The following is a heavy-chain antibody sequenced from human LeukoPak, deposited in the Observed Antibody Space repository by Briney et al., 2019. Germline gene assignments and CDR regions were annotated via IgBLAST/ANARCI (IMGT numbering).Heavy chain of an antibody. J-gene: IGHJ4*02. CDR2: ITTGDGNT. V-gene: IGHV3-23*01. CDR3: AKGRAMIVVVTVDY. CDR1: GFTVSNYT. Sequence: GGSLRLSCTASGFTVSNYTIAWVRQARGKGLKWVSTITTGDGNTYYADSVKGRFTVSRDDSKNTLYLQMNSLRAEDTAVYYCAKGRAMIVVVTVDYWGQGTLVTVSS. D-gene: IGHD3-22*01.